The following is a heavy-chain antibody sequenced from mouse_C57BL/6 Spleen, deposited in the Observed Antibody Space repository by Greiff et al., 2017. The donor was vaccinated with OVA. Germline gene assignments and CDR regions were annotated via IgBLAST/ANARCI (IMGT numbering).Heavy chain of an antibody. D-gene: IGHD2-4*01. Sequence: EVKLMESGGGLAKPGGSLKLSCAASGFTFSDYGMHWVRQAPEKGLEWVAYISSGSSTIYYADTVKGRFTISRDNAKNTLFLQMTSLRSEDTAMYYCAKDIYYDYGYAMDYWGQGTSVTVSS. V-gene: IGHV5-17*01. CDR2: ISSGSSTI. CDR1: GFTFSDYG. J-gene: IGHJ4*01. CDR3: AKDIYYDYGYAMDY.